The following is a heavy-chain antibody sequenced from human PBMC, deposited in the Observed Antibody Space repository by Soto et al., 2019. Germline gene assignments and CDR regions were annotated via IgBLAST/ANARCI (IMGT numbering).Heavy chain of an antibody. CDR2: IDPSDSYT. J-gene: IGHJ4*02. CDR3: AMGSGVVTASDY. D-gene: IGHD2-21*02. Sequence: GESLKISCKGSGYSFSSYWISWVHQMPGKGLGWMGRIDPSDSYTNYSPSFQGHVTISADKSISTAYLQWSSLKASDTAMYYCAMGSGVVTASDYWGQGTLVTVSS. CDR1: GYSFSSYW. V-gene: IGHV5-10-1*01.